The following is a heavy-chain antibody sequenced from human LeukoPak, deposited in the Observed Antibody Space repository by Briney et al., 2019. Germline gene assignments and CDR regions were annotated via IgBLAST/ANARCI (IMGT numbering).Heavy chain of an antibody. CDR3: ASGYSYGFYYYYYMDV. D-gene: IGHD5-18*01. J-gene: IGHJ6*03. V-gene: IGHV4-61*01. CDR1: GYSISSGYY. CDR2: IYYSGST. Sequence: PSETLSLTCAVSGYSISSGYYWGWIRQPPRKGLEWIGYIYYSGSTNYNPSLKSRVTISVDTSKNQFSLKLSSVTAADTAVYYCASGYSYGFYYYYYMDVWGKGTTVTVSS.